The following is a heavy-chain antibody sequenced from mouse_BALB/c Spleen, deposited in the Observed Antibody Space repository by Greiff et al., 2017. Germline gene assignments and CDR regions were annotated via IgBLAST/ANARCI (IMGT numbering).Heavy chain of an antibody. Sequence: VQLQQSGPELVKPGASVKVSCKASGYAFTSYNMYWVKQSHGKSLEWIGYIDPYNGGTSYNQKFKGKATLTVDKSSSTAYMHLNSLTSEDSAVYYCARGSDYDGPWFAYWGQGTLVTVSA. CDR3: ARGSDYDGPWFAY. D-gene: IGHD2-4*01. CDR2: IDPYNGGT. J-gene: IGHJ3*01. V-gene: IGHV1S135*01. CDR1: GYAFTSYN.